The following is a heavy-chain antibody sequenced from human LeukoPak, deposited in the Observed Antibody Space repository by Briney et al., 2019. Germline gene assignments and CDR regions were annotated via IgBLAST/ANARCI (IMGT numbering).Heavy chain of an antibody. CDR2: INPNSGGT. D-gene: IGHD1-1*01. J-gene: IGHJ4*02. Sequence: GASVKVSCKASGYTFTSYDINWVRQATGQGLEWMGRINPNSGGTNYAQKFQGRVTMTRDTSISTAYMELSRLRSDDTAVYYCARGLHNWNDVSDYWGQGTLVTVSS. CDR3: ARGLHNWNDVSDY. CDR1: GYTFTSYD. V-gene: IGHV1-2*06.